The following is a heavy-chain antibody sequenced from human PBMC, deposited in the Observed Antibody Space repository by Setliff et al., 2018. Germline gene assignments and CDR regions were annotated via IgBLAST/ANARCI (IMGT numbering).Heavy chain of an antibody. D-gene: IGHD3-10*01. Sequence: PSETLSLTCIVSGESIDSVATGNHYWSWIRQPPGKEPEWIGFIFYSGDTKTNPSLKSRVTMSVDRSKNQFSLKLSSVTAADTAVYYCARDRTYYGSGTYTRWFDYWGQGTLVTVSS. CDR1: GESIDSVATGNHY. V-gene: IGHV4-61*01. CDR2: IFYSGDT. J-gene: IGHJ4*02. CDR3: ARDRTYYGSGTYTRWFDY.